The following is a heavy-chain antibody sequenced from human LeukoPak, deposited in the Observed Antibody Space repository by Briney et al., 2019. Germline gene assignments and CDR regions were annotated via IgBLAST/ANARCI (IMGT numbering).Heavy chain of an antibody. CDR1: GGSISSYY. Sequence: SETLSLTCTVSGGSISSYYWSWIRQPPGKGLEWIGYIYYSGSTNYNPSLKSRVTISVDTSKNQFSLKLSSVTAADTAVYYCARVLYGDYGYYYYYYMDVWGKGTTVTISS. D-gene: IGHD4-17*01. CDR2: IYYSGST. J-gene: IGHJ6*03. CDR3: ARVLYGDYGYYYYYYMDV. V-gene: IGHV4-59*01.